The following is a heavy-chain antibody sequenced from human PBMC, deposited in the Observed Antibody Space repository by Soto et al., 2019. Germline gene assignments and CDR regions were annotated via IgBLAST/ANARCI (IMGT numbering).Heavy chain of an antibody. V-gene: IGHV1-69*06. CDR1: GGTFSSCA. Sequence: SVKVSCKSPGGTFSSCAISWVRQAPGQGLAWMGGFIPIFGTANYAQKFQGRVTITADKSRSTAYMELSSLRSADTAVYYCARLRTARLNLNFSSYCTDVCCTGTTVTVS. D-gene: IGHD1-7*01. J-gene: IGHJ6*04. CDR2: FIPIFGTA. CDR3: ARLRTARLNLNFSSYCTDV.